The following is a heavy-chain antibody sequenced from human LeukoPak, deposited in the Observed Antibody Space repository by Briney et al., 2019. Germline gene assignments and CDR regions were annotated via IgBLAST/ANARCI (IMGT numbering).Heavy chain of an antibody. CDR1: GSTFRSYW. J-gene: IGHJ4*02. Sequence: PGGSLRLSCAASGSTFRSYWMSWVRQAPGKGLEWVANIKQDGSEKYYVDSVRGRCTISRDNAKNSLYLQMNSLRAEDTAVYYCARDGAPFDSWGQGTLVTVSS. CDR2: IKQDGSEK. CDR3: ARDGAPFDS. V-gene: IGHV3-7*01. D-gene: IGHD4/OR15-4a*01.